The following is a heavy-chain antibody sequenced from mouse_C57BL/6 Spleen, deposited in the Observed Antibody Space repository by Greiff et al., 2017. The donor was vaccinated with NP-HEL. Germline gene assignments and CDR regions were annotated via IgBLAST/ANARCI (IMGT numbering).Heavy chain of an antibody. CDR1: GFTFSDYG. CDR2: ISRGSSTI. V-gene: IGHV5-17*01. Sequence: EVKLMESGGGLVKPGGSLKLSCAASGFTFSDYGMHWVRQAPEKGLEWVAYISRGSSTIYYADTVKGRFTISRDNAKNTLFLQMTSLRSEDTAMYYCASSSYYPLDYWGQGTTLTVSS. J-gene: IGHJ2*01. D-gene: IGHD2-10*01. CDR3: ASSSYYPLDY.